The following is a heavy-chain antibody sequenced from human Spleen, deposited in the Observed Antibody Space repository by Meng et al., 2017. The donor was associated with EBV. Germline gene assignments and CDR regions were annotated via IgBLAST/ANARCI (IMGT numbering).Heavy chain of an antibody. CDR1: GGDSRSSSW. D-gene: IGHD3-10*01. CDR3: ARDEGRGQDYFHS. Sequence: QESGPGLVKPSGTLSLTCSVSGGDSRSSSWWSWVRQPPGKGLEWIGEIYHSSGTTNYNPSLKSRVTISLDKSKNQFSLNLSSVTAADTAVYYCARDEGRGQDYFHSWGQGALVTVSS. J-gene: IGHJ4*02. V-gene: IGHV4-4*02. CDR2: IYHSSGTT.